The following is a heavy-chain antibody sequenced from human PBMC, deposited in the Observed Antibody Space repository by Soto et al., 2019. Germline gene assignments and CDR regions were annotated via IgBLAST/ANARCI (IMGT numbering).Heavy chain of an antibody. V-gene: IGHV5-51*01. D-gene: IGHD5-12*01. Sequence: GESLKISCKGSGYSFTSYWIGWVRQMPGKGLEWMGIIYPGDSDTRYSPSFQGQVTISANKSISTAYLQWSSLKASDTAMYDCARGGADGGGMATIDYWGQGTLVTVSS. CDR3: ARGGADGGGMATIDY. CDR1: GYSFTSYW. CDR2: IYPGDSDT. J-gene: IGHJ4*02.